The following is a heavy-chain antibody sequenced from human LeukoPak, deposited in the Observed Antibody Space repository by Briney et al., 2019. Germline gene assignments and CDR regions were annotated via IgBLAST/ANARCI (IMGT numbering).Heavy chain of an antibody. CDR3: ARDSGYAIPYFDF. Sequence: SVKVSCKASGGTFSSYAISWVRQAPGQGLEWMGRIIPILGIANYAQKFQGRVTITADKSTSTAYMELSSLRSEDTAVYYCARDSGYAIPYFDFWGQGTLVTVSS. D-gene: IGHD5-12*01. V-gene: IGHV1-69*04. CDR1: GGTFSSYA. J-gene: IGHJ4*02. CDR2: IIPILGIA.